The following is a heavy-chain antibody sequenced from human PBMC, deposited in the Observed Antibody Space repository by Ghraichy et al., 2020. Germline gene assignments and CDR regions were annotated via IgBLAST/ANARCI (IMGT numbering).Heavy chain of an antibody. D-gene: IGHD3-16*01. CDR2: INHSGST. CDR3: ARLGGTLRIYYYYYGMDV. CDR1: GGSFSGYY. J-gene: IGHJ6*02. Sequence: SETLSLTCAVYGGSFSGYYWSWIRQPPGKGLEWIGEINHSGSTNYNPSLKSRVTISVDTSKNQFSLKLSSVTAADTAVYYCARLGGTLRIYYYYYGMDVWGQGTTVTVSS. V-gene: IGHV4-34*01.